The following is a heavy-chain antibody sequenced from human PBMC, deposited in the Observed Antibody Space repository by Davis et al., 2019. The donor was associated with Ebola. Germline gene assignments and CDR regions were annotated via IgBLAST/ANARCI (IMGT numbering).Heavy chain of an antibody. CDR2: IWYDGSNK. CDR3: ARMGYDSTGYWTYYYYAMDV. CDR1: GFTFSSYG. D-gene: IGHD3-22*01. J-gene: IGHJ6*02. V-gene: IGHV3-33*08. Sequence: GESLKISCAASGFTFSSYGMHWVRQVPGKGLEWVAVIWYDGSNKYYADSVKGRFTISRDNSKNTLYLQMNSLRAEDTAVYSCARMGYDSTGYWTYYYYAMDVWGQGTTVTVSS.